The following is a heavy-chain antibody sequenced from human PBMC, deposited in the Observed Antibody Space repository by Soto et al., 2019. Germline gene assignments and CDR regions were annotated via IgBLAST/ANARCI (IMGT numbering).Heavy chain of an antibody. J-gene: IGHJ6*02. CDR1: GNSFTDYH. V-gene: IGHV1-2*04. CDR2: INPKSGGT. CDR3: ARGDSTDCSNGVCSFFYNHDMDV. Sequence: GASVKVSCKASGNSFTDYHIHWVRQAPGQGLEWLGRINPKSGGTSTAQKFQGWVTMTTDTSISTASMELTRLTSDDTAIYYCARGDSTDCSNGVCSFFYNHDMDVWGQGTTVTVSS. D-gene: IGHD2-8*01.